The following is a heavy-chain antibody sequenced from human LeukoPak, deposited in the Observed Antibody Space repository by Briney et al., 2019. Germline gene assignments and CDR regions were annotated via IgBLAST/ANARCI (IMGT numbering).Heavy chain of an antibody. CDR1: GFTFSSYG. CDR2: ISYDGSNK. Sequence: PGGSLRLSCAASGFTFSSYGMHWVRQAPGKGLEWVAVISYDGSNKSYADSVKGRFTISRDNSKNTLYLQMNSLRPEDTAVYYCAKDPGNYGDSYFDYWAREPWSPSPQ. CDR3: AKDPGNYGDSYFDY. D-gene: IGHD4-17*01. V-gene: IGHV3-30*18. J-gene: IGHJ4*02.